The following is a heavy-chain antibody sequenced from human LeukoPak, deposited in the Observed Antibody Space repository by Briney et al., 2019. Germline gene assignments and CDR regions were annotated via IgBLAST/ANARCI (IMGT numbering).Heavy chain of an antibody. D-gene: IGHD3-10*01. CDR3: ARDSYYYGSGTPLY. CDR1: GFTVSSNY. V-gene: IGHV3-7*01. CDR2: IKQDGSEK. Sequence: SGGSLRLSCAASGFTVSSNYMSWVRQAPGKGLEWVANIKQDGSEKYYVDSVKGRFTISRDNAKNSLYLQMNSLRAEDTAVYYCARDSYYYGSGTPLYWGQGTLVTVSS. J-gene: IGHJ4*02.